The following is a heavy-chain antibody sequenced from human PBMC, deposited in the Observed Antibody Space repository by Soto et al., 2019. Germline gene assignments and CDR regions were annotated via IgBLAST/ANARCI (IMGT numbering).Heavy chain of an antibody. J-gene: IGHJ6*02. CDR1: GVSISSSSYY. D-gene: IGHD2-21*02. V-gene: IGHV4-39*02. Sequence: ETLSLTCTVSGVSISSSSYYWGWIRLPPGKGLEWIGSIYYSGSTNYNPSLKNRVTISVDTSKNQLSLKLSFVTAADTAVYYCARDLWGYCGTDCYPLDVWGQGTTVTVSS. CDR3: ARDLWGYCGTDCYPLDV. CDR2: IYYSGST.